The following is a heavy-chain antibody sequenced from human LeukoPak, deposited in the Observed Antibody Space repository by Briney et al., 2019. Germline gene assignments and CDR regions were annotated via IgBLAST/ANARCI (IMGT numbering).Heavy chain of an antibody. CDR1: GYNFKTHA. J-gene: IGHJ6*02. CDR2: ISGYNGDT. CDR3: ARFWVFGADTSPPYHQGMDL. V-gene: IGHV1-18*01. Sequence: ASVTVSCQTSGYNFKTHAVSWVRQVPGQGLEWMGWISGYNGDTAFAQKFQGRVTMTKDTSTTTAYMELRSLTSDDTAVYYCARFWVFGADTSPPYHQGMDLWGRGTTVTVSS. D-gene: IGHD3-3*01.